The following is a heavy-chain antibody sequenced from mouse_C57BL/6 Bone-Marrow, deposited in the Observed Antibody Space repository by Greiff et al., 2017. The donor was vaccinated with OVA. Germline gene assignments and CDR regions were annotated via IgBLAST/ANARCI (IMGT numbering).Heavy chain of an antibody. Sequence: EVKLMESGGGLVKPGGSLKLSCAASGFTFSDYGMHWVRQAPEKGLEWVAYISSGSSTIYYADTVKGRFTISRDNAKNTLFLQMTSLRSEDTAMYYCARMNWRFDYWGQGTLVTVSA. D-gene: IGHD4-1*01. V-gene: IGHV5-17*01. CDR1: GFTFSDYG. J-gene: IGHJ3*01. CDR2: ISSGSSTI. CDR3: ARMNWRFDY.